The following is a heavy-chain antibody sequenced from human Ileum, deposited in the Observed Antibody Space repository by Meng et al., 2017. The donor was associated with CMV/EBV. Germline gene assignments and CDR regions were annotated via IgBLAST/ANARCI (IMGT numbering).Heavy chain of an antibody. CDR2: INTNTGNP. CDR1: GYNFISNN. Sequence: QVQLVQSGSEVKKPGASVKVSCKASGYNFISNNMIWVRQAPGQGPEWMGWINTNTGNPTYAQGFTGRFVFSLDTSVNTAFLQINSLKAEDTAVYYCARDGLSGRYFDYWGQGTLVTVSS. V-gene: IGHV7-4-1*02. CDR3: ARDGLSGRYFDY. D-gene: IGHD3-3*01. J-gene: IGHJ4*02.